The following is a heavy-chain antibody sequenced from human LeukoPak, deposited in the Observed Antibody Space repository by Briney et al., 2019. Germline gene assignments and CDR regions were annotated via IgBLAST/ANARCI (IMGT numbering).Heavy chain of an antibody. CDR3: ARAYSSSWYYNWFDP. CDR1: GVSISSSNSY. CDR2: IYNSGST. J-gene: IGHJ5*02. V-gene: IGHV4-39*07. Sequence: PSETLSLTCTVSGVSISSSNSYWGWIRQPPGKGLEWIGSIYNSGSTYYNPSLKSRVTISVDTSKNQFSLKLRSVTAADTAMYYCARAYSSSWYYNWFDPWGQGTLVTVSS. D-gene: IGHD6-13*01.